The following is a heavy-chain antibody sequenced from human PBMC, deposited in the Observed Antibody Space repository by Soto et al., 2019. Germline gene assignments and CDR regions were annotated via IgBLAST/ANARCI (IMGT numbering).Heavy chain of an antibody. J-gene: IGHJ4*02. D-gene: IGHD3-9*01. Sequence: EVQLVESGGGLVQPGGSLRLSCAASGFTVSSNYMSWVRQAPGKGLEWVSVIYSGGSTYYADSVKGRFTISRHNSKNTLYLQMNSLRAEDTAVYYCARGDYDILTGYYKGWGQGTLVTVSS. V-gene: IGHV3-53*04. CDR3: ARGDYDILTGYYKG. CDR2: IYSGGST. CDR1: GFTVSSNY.